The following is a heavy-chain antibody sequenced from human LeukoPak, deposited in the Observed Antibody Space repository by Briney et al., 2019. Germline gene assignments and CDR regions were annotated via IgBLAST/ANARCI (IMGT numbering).Heavy chain of an antibody. D-gene: IGHD6-13*01. CDR3: AKHLGAAAGPTDYYYYMDV. V-gene: IGHV3-23*01. J-gene: IGHJ6*03. CDR1: GFTFSSYS. CDR2: ISGSGGST. Sequence: GGSLRLSCAASGFTFSSYSMNWVRQAPGKGLEWVSAISGSGGSTYYADSVKGRFTISRDNSKNTLYLQMNSLRAEDTAVYYCAKHLGAAAGPTDYYYYMDVWGKGTTVTVSS.